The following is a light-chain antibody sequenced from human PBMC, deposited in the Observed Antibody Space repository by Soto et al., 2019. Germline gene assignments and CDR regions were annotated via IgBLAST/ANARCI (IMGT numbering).Light chain of an antibody. CDR2: KVS. V-gene: IGKV2-30*01. J-gene: IGKJ5*01. CDR1: QSLVYSDGNTS. Sequence: DVVLLQSPLSLPAPLGQPASISCRSSQSLVYSDGNTSLHWFQQRLGQSPRRLIYKVSNRDSGVPDRFSGIDSGSDFTYTISRVVAEDGVVYYCEQGTQWPRTFGQRTRLEIK. CDR3: EQGTQWPRT.